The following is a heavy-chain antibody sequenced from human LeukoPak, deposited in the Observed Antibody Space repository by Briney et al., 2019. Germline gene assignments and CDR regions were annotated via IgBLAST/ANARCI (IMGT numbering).Heavy chain of an antibody. CDR1: GYTLTELS. CDR2: FDPEDGET. J-gene: IGHJ3*02. V-gene: IGHV1-24*01. D-gene: IGHD3-22*01. Sequence: ASVTVSCKVSGYTLTELSMHWVRQAPGKGLEWMGGFDPEDGETIYAQKFQGRVTMTEDTSTDTAYMELSSLRSEDTAVYYCATTRRGIVVVRDAFDIWGQGTMVTVSS. CDR3: ATTRRGIVVVRDAFDI.